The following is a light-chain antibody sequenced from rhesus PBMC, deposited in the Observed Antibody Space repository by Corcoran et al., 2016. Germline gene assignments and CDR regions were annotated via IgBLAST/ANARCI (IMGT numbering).Light chain of an antibody. Sequence: QAALTQPRSVSGSLGQSVTISCTGTSRDIGAYKYVSWYQQHPGTAPKLMIYEVFERPSGVSDRFSVSKSADTASLTISGLQADDEADYYCCSYIDSHTYIFGTGTRLTVL. CDR2: EVF. CDR1: SRDIGAYKY. V-gene: IGLV2-32*01. J-gene: IGLJ1*01. CDR3: CSYIDSHTYI.